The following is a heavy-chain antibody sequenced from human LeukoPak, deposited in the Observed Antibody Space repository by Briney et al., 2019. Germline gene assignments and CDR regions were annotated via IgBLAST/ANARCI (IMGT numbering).Heavy chain of an antibody. CDR3: ARDRGSGIYYYYGMDV. CDR2: ISSTGIAT. Sequence: GGSLRLSCATSGFTFSSYAMSWVRQALGKGLEWVSAISSTGIATYYADSVKGRFTISRDKSKNTLYLQMNSLRAEDTAVYYCARDRGSGIYYYYGMDVWGQGTTVTVSS. V-gene: IGHV3-23*01. J-gene: IGHJ6*02. D-gene: IGHD3-10*01. CDR1: GFTFSSYA.